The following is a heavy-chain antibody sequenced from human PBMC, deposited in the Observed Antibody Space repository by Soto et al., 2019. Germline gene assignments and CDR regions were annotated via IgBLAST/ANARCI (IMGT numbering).Heavy chain of an antibody. CDR3: TRGAPYHPPLYPYYVMDV. V-gene: IGHV3-15*07. D-gene: IGHD2-2*02. J-gene: IGHJ6*04. Sequence: EVQLVESGGGLVKPGGSLRLSCAASGFTFSNAWMNWVRQAPGKGLEWVGRIKSKTDGGTTDYAAPVKGRFTISRDDSKNTLYLKRNSLKPEDTPVYYCTRGAPYHPPLYPYYVMDVGGKGTTATVPS. CDR2: IKSKTDGGTT. CDR1: GFTFSNAW.